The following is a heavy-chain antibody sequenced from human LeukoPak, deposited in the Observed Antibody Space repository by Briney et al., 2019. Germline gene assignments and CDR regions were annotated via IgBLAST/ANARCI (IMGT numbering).Heavy chain of an antibody. D-gene: IGHD3-16*02. CDR3: ARESRVWGSYRTFDY. CDR1: GGSISSYY. Sequence: SETLSLTCTVSGGSISSYYWSWIRQPPGKGLEWIGYIYYSGSTNYNPSLKSRVTISVDTSKNQFSLKLSSVTAAGTAVYYCARESRVWGSYRTFDYWGQGTLVTVSS. V-gene: IGHV4-59*01. J-gene: IGHJ4*02. CDR2: IYYSGST.